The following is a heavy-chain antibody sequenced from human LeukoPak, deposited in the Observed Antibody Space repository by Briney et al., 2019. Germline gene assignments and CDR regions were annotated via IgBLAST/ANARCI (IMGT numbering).Heavy chain of an antibody. V-gene: IGHV1-18*01. CDR2: ISPYNGNT. Sequence: ASVKVSYKTSGYPFTSFGVSWVRQAPGQGLEWMGWISPYNGNTNFAQRFQGRLTLTTDTSTSTVYMELRSLRSDDTAVYFCARARRVQVIPVAESAEYFEHWGQGTLVTVSS. CDR1: GYPFTSFG. D-gene: IGHD2-2*01. J-gene: IGHJ1*01. CDR3: ARARRVQVIPVAESAEYFEH.